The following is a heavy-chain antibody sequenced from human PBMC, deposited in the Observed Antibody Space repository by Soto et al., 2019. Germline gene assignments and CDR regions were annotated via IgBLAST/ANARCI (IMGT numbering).Heavy chain of an antibody. V-gene: IGHV4-31*03. CDR1: GGSVSSGAYY. CDR3: ARARLRAVYAFDI. Sequence: QVQLQASDAGLVTASQTLSLTCTVSGGSVSSGAYYWTWIRQRPGKGLEWIGYIYYSGSTYYSPSLKSRLSISLDTPKNQFSLRLSSVTAADTAMYYVARARLRAVYAFDIWGQGTRVTVSS. D-gene: IGHD5-12*01. CDR2: IYYSGST. J-gene: IGHJ3*02.